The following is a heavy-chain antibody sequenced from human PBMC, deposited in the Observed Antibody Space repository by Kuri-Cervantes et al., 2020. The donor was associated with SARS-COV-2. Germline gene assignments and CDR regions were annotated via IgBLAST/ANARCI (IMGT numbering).Heavy chain of an antibody. D-gene: IGHD3-10*01. CDR1: GYTFTGYY. Sequence: SVKVSCKASGYTFTGYYMHWVRQAPGKGLEWMGGIIPIFGTANYAQKFQGRVTITADESTSTAYMELSSLRSEDTAVYYCASELGYYGSGSHFDYWGQGTLVTVSS. CDR2: IIPIFGTA. J-gene: IGHJ4*02. CDR3: ASELGYYGSGSHFDY. V-gene: IGHV1-69*13.